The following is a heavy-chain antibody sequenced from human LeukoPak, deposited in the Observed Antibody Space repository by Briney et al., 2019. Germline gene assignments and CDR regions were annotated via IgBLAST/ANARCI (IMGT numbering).Heavy chain of an antibody. J-gene: IGHJ4*02. CDR1: GFTFRNYV. Sequence: GGSLRLSCAASGFTFRNYVIHWVRQAPGKGLEWLAVTSSDLNVKLYADSVKGRFTISRDNSRSTLYLQMNSLRPEDTAIYYCAREGYYGSGSPPSLYFDYWGQGTLVTVSS. V-gene: IGHV3-30-3*01. CDR3: AREGYYGSGSPPSLYFDY. CDR2: TSSDLNVK. D-gene: IGHD3-10*01.